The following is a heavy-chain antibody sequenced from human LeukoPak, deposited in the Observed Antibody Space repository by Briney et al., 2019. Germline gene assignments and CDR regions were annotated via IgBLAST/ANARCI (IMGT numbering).Heavy chain of an antibody. CDR2: FDPEDGET. CDR1: GYTLTELS. Sequence: GASVKVSCKVSGYTLTELSMHWVRQAPGKGLGWMGGFDPEDGETIYAQKFQGRVTMTEDTSTDTAYMELSSLRSEDTAVYYCATRPIEGWGFDPWGQGTLVTVSS. V-gene: IGHV1-24*01. J-gene: IGHJ5*02. CDR3: ATRPIEGWGFDP. D-gene: IGHD2-15*01.